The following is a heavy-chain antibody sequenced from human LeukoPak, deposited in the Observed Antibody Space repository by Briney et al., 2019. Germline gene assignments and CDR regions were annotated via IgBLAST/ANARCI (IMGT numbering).Heavy chain of an antibody. CDR3: ARVGAYYDILTGYYRGWFDP. CDR2: IYHSGST. J-gene: IGHJ5*02. CDR1: GGSISSSNW. Sequence: SGTLSLTCAVSGGSISSSNWWSWVRQPPGKGLEWIGEIYHSGSTNYNPSLKSRVTISVDKSQNQFSLKLSSVTAADTAVYYCARVGAYYDILTGYYRGWFDPWGQGTPVTVSS. V-gene: IGHV4-4*02. D-gene: IGHD3-9*01.